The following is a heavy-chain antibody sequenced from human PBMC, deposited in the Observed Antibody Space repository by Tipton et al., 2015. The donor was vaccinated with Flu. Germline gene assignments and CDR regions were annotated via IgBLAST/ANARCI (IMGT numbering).Heavy chain of an antibody. V-gene: IGHV4-39*07. CDR2: LHESGSI. CDR3: ATGALDF. Sequence: TLSLTCTVSGGTASYWAWIRQPPGKGLEWIGTLHESGSIDYSPSLKSRVTMSIDRSNSQLSLKVKSVTAAETAVYYCATGALDFWGQGTMVAVSS. J-gene: IGHJ3*01. CDR1: GGTASY.